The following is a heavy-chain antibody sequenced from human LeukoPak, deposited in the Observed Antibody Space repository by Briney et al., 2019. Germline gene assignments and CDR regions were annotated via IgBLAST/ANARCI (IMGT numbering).Heavy chain of an antibody. CDR1: GGSISSSNYY. J-gene: IGHJ6*02. CDR3: ARQSSDILTGYYRGPYYYYGMDV. V-gene: IGHV4-39*01. Sequence: SETLSLTCTVSGGSISSSNYYWGWIRQPPGKGLEWIGSIYYSGSTYYNPPLKSGVTISVDTSKNQFSLKLSSVTAADTAVYYCARQSSDILTGYYRGPYYYYGMDVWGQGTTVTVSS. CDR2: IYYSGST. D-gene: IGHD3-9*01.